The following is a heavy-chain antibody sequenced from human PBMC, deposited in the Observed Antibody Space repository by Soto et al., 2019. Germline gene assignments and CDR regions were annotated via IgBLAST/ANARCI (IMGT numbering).Heavy chain of an antibody. CDR3: ARGERDYLDSSGSLDY. D-gene: IGHD3-22*01. V-gene: IGHV4-31*03. J-gene: IGHJ4*02. Sequence: QVHLQESGPGLVKPSQTLSLTCTVSGGSITSGGCYWSWIRQRPVKGLEWIGYIYYSGSTYYNPSLQSRVTKPLDTSKNQFSAKLSSVTAADTAVYYCARGERDYLDSSGSLDYWGQGTLVTVSS. CDR2: IYYSGST. CDR1: GGSITSGGCY.